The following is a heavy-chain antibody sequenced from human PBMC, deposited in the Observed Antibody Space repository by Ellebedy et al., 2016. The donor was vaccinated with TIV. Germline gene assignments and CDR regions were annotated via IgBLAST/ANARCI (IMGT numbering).Heavy chain of an antibody. J-gene: IGHJ2*01. V-gene: IGHV3-7*01. CDR2: INEDGTKK. Sequence: PGGSLRLSCTASAFTLRNYWMTWVPQPPGRGLEWVANINEDGTKKHFLDSVRGRFTISRDDAGKSLFLQMNSLGAEDTAVYYCARAIYGASYLWGRGTLVTVSS. CDR3: ARAIYGASYL. D-gene: IGHD4-17*01. CDR1: AFTLRNYW.